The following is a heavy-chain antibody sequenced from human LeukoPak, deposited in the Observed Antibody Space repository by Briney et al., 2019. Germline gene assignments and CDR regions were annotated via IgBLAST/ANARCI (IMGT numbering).Heavy chain of an antibody. D-gene: IGHD4/OR15-4a*01. V-gene: IGHV4-38-2*02. CDR2: IYHSGST. J-gene: IGHJ3*02. Sequence: SETLSLTCTVSTYSSSSGHYWGWIRQPPGKGLEWIGSIYHSGSTYYSPSLKSRVTISMDTSKNQFSLQLSSVTAADTAVYYCARDGGARVAHDAFDIWGQGTMVTVSS. CDR1: TYSSSSGHY. CDR3: ARDGGARVAHDAFDI.